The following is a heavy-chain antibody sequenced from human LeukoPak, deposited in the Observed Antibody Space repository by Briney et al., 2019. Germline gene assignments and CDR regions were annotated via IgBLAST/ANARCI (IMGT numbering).Heavy chain of an antibody. D-gene: IGHD3-22*01. V-gene: IGHV4-31*03. CDR1: GGSISSGGYY. Sequence: SQTLSLTCTVSGGSISSGGYYWSWIRQHAGKGLEWIGYIYYSGSTYYNPSLKSRVTISVDTSKNQFSLKLSSVTAADTAVYYCARGSYYYDSSYFDYWGQGTLVTVSS. J-gene: IGHJ4*02. CDR2: IYYSGST. CDR3: ARGSYYYDSSYFDY.